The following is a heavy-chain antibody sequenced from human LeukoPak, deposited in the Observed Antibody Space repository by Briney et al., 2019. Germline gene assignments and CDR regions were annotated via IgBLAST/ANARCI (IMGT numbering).Heavy chain of an antibody. CDR1: GYTFTSYG. J-gene: IGHJ5*02. D-gene: IGHD3-9*01. Sequence: ASVKVSCKASGYTFTSYGISWVRQAPGQGLEWMGWISAYNGNTNYAQKFQGRVTITADESTSTAYMELSSLRSEDTAVYYCAGTVILTGYPPNWFDPWGQGTLVTVSS. CDR3: AGTVILTGYPPNWFDP. CDR2: ISAYNGNT. V-gene: IGHV1-18*01.